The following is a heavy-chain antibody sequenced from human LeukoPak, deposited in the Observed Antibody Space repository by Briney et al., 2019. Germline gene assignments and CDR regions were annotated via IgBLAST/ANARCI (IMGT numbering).Heavy chain of an antibody. CDR2: IYHSGST. Sequence: SETLSLTCAVPGGSISSGGYSWSWIRQPPGKGLEWIGYIYHSGSTYYNPSLKSRVTISVDRSKNQFSLKLSSVTAADTAVYYCARGLVLWYFDLWGRGTLVTVSS. J-gene: IGHJ2*01. CDR1: GGSISSGGYS. D-gene: IGHD2/OR15-2a*01. CDR3: ARGLVLWYFDL. V-gene: IGHV4-30-2*01.